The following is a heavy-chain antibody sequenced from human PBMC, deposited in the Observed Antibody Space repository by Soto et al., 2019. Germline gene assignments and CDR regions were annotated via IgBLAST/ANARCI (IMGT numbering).Heavy chain of an antibody. J-gene: IGHJ4*02. V-gene: IGHV3-30-3*01. CDR2: MSFGGNSI. CDR3: ARGRSMVANADFDY. CDR1: GFAVSTYS. Sequence: QVQLVESGGGVVQPGTSLRLSCAASGFAVSTYSMHWVRQAPGKGLEWVSAMSFGGNSIYFADSVKGRFKISRDTSKNTWSLEMESLAVEHSALYHCARGRSMVANADFDYWGQGTQVTVSA. D-gene: IGHD2-21*01.